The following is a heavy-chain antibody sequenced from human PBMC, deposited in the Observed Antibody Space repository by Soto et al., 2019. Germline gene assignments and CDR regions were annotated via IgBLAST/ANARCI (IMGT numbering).Heavy chain of an antibody. CDR1: GFTFSSYS. Sequence: LRLSCAGSGFTFSSYSMSWFRQAPVKGLEWVSAISGSAGRTYYANSVKGRFTIPRDNSNNTLYLQMDSLRAEDTPVYYFAKFSRHMDLAWGQGTPVTVSS. J-gene: IGHJ5*02. D-gene: IGHD2-21*01. V-gene: IGHV3-23*01. CDR2: ISGSAGRT. CDR3: AKFSRHMDLA.